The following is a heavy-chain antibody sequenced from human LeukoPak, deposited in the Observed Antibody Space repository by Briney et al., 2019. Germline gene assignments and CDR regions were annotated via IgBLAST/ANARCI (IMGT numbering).Heavy chain of an antibody. CDR2: IYTGGST. D-gene: IGHD2-2*01. J-gene: IGHJ1*01. CDR1: GFTVKTNS. CDR3: ASDREYCISSESYDYFQH. Sequence: GGSLRLSCVAYGFTVKTNSMSWVRQAPGKGLEWVSVIYTGGSTYYADSVNGRFTISRDNSKNTLYLQMTSLTAEDTAVYYCASDREYCISSESYDYFQHWGQGTLVSVSS. V-gene: IGHV3-53*01.